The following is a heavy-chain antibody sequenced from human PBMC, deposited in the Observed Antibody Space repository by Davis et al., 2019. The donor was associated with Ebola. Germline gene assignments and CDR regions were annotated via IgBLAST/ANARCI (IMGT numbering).Heavy chain of an antibody. Sequence: GESLKISCAASGFTVTNAWMGWVRQAPGKGLEWVGRIKSKTDAGTTDYAAPVKGRFTISRDDSKNTLYLQMNIMKTGDTAVYYCTTSRSWYAEYYYAMDVWGQGTTVTVSS. CDR3: TTSRSWYAEYYYAMDV. J-gene: IGHJ6*02. CDR2: IKSKTDAGTT. V-gene: IGHV3-15*05. D-gene: IGHD6-13*01. CDR1: GFTVTNAW.